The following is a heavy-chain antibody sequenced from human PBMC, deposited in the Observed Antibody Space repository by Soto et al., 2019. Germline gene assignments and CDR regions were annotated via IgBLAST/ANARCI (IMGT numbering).Heavy chain of an antibody. J-gene: IGHJ6*03. CDR2: INHSGST. CDR1: GGSFSGYY. CDR3: ARGSHCSSTSCYASAVTTSYYYYMDV. D-gene: IGHD2-2*01. V-gene: IGHV4-34*01. Sequence: PSETLSLTCAVYGGSFSGYYWSWIRQPPGKGLEWIGEINHSGSTNYNPSLKSRVTISVDTPKNQFSLKLSSVTAADTAVYYCARGSHCSSTSCYASAVTTSYYYYMDVWGKGTTVT.